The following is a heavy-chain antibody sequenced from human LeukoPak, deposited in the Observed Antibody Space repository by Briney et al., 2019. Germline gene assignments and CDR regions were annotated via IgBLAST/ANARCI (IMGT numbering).Heavy chain of an antibody. V-gene: IGHV1-2*02. Sequence: ASVKVSCKPSRYTFTGYYMHWVRQAPGQGLEWMGWINPNSGGTNYAQKFQGRVTITRDTSISTVYMELSKVRSDDTAVYYCARVIWAGRYCRSTSRPNWFDPWGQGTLVTVSS. D-gene: IGHD2-2*01. J-gene: IGHJ5*02. CDR1: RYTFTGYY. CDR3: ARVIWAGRYCRSTSRPNWFDP. CDR2: INPNSGGT.